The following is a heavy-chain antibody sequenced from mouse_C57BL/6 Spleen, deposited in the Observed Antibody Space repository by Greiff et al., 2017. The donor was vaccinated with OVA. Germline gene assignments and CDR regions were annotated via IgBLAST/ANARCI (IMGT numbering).Heavy chain of an antibody. CDR1: GYTFTSYW. V-gene: IGHV1-64*01. Sequence: QVQLQQPGAELVKPGASVKLSCKASGYTFTSYWMHWVKPRPGQGLEWIGMIHPNRGSTNYNEKFKSKATLTVDKSSSTAYMQLSSLTSEDSAVYYCAREGDDGYYVRFDYWGQSTTLTVSS. J-gene: IGHJ2*01. D-gene: IGHD2-3*01. CDR2: IHPNRGST. CDR3: AREGDDGYYVRFDY.